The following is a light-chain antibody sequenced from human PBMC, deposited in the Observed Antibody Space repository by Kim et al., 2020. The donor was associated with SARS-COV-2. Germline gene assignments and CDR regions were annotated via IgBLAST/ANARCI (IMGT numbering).Light chain of an antibody. CDR3: TSYTSTNTLV. Sequence: QSALTQPASVSGSPGQSITIPCTGTSSDIGSYKYVSWYQQHPGNAPKLIIFDVSDRPSGVSNRFSGSKSGNTASLTISGLQAEDEADYYCTSYTSTNTLVSGGGTQLTVL. V-gene: IGLV2-14*03. J-gene: IGLJ3*02. CDR1: SSDIGSYKY. CDR2: DVS.